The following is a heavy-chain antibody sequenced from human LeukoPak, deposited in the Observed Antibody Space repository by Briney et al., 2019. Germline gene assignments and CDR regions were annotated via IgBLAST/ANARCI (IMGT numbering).Heavy chain of an antibody. CDR3: ARGSGTSWFDY. D-gene: IGHD2-2*01. Sequence: ASVKVSCKTSGYTFTANYIHWVRPAPGQGLEWVGWINSYSGATKYAQKSQGRVTMTRDTSIRTTYMELDRLTLDDTAVYDCARGSGTSWFDYWGQGTLVTVSS. CDR2: INSYSGAT. V-gene: IGHV1-2*02. CDR1: GYTFTANY. J-gene: IGHJ5*01.